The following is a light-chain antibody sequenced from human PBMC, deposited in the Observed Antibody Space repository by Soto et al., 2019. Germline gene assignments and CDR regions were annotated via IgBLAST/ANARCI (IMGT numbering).Light chain of an antibody. CDR3: GTWDSSLIAAGGV. Sequence: QSVLTQPPSVSAAPGQKVTISCSGSSSNIGNNYVSWYQQLPGTAPKLLIYENNKRPSGIPDRFSGSKSGTSATLGITGLQTGDEADYYCGTWDSSLIAAGGVYGGGTKLTVL. CDR1: SSNIGNNY. J-gene: IGLJ3*02. CDR2: ENN. V-gene: IGLV1-51*02.